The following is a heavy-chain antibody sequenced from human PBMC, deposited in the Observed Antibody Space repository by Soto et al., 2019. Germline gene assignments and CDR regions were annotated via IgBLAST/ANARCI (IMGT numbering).Heavy chain of an antibody. V-gene: IGHV4-59*08. J-gene: IGHJ5*02. Sequence: SETLSLTCTVSGGSISSYYWSWIRQPPGKGLEWIGYIYYSGSTNYNPSLKSRVTISVDTSKNQFSLKLSSVTAADTAVYYCARHGPNYDFWSGYYSYWFDPWGQGTLVTVSS. CDR2: IYYSGST. CDR1: GGSISSYY. D-gene: IGHD3-3*01. CDR3: ARHGPNYDFWSGYYSYWFDP.